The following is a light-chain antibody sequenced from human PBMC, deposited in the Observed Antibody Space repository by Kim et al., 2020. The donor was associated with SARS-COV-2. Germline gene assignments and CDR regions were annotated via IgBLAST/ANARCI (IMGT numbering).Light chain of an antibody. V-gene: IGLV3-25*03. CDR1: ALPKQY. Sequence: SPGQTARITCSGDALPKQYVYWFQQKPGQAPVVLIYEDTERPSGIPERFSGSTSGTTVTLTISAVQAEDEADYYCQSADSSDTFWVFGGGTQLTVL. CDR3: QSADSSDTFWV. J-gene: IGLJ3*02. CDR2: EDT.